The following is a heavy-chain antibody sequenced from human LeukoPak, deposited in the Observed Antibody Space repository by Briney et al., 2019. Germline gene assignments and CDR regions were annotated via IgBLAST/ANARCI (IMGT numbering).Heavy chain of an antibody. D-gene: IGHD6-19*01. CDR1: GFTFSSYA. CDR2: ISYDGSNK. CDR3: ARDDYSSGWYCDY. Sequence: PGGSLRLSCAASGFTFSSYAMHWVRQAPGKGLEWVAVISYDGSNKYYADSVKGRFTISRDNSKNTLYLQMNSLRAEDTAVYYCARDDYSSGWYCDYWGQGTLVTVSS. V-gene: IGHV3-30*04. J-gene: IGHJ4*02.